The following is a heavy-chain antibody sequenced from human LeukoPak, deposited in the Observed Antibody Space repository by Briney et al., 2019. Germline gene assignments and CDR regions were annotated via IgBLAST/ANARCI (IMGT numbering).Heavy chain of an antibody. D-gene: IGHD5-12*01. CDR1: GYTFTGYY. Sequence: ASVKVSCKASGYTFTGYYIHWVRQAPGQGLQWMGWINPNSGGTNYIQNFQGRVTMTRGTSISTAYMELSRLRSDDTAVYYCASLGGYDLPILDFDYWGQGTLVTVSS. CDR3: ASLGGYDLPILDFDY. CDR2: INPNSGGT. V-gene: IGHV1-2*02. J-gene: IGHJ4*02.